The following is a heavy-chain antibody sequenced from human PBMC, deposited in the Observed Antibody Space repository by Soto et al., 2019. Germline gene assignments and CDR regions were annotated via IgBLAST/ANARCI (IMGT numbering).Heavy chain of an antibody. J-gene: IGHJ4*02. CDR3: ARTSSTWYWCYFDL. CDR2: INHSGST. D-gene: IGHD6-13*01. Sequence: SETLSLTCAVYGGSFSGYYWSWFRQPPGKGLEWIGEINHSGSTNYNPSLKSRVTISVDTSKNQFSLKLSSVTAADTAVYYCARTSSTWYWCYFDLWGQGTLVT. V-gene: IGHV4-34*01. CDR1: GGSFSGYY.